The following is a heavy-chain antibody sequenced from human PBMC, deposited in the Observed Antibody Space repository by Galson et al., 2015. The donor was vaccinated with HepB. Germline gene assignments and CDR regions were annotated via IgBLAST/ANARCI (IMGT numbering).Heavy chain of an antibody. J-gene: IGHJ4*02. V-gene: IGHV3-30*03. D-gene: IGHD1-1*01. CDR3: ARVGRTTATT. Sequence: SLRLSCAASGFTFSSYGMHGVRQAPGKGLEWVAVISYDGSNKNYADSVKGRFTISRDNSKNSLYLQMNRLRGGDTAVYYCARVGRTTATTWGQGSRVTVSS. CDR2: ISYDGSNK. CDR1: GFTFSSYG.